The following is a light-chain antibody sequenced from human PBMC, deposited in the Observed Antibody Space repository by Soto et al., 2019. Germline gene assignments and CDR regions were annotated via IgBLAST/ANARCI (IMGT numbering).Light chain of an antibody. J-gene: IGKJ2*01. Sequence: DIVMTQSPLSLPVTPGEPASIPCRSSQSLLHSNGYNYLDWYLQKPGQSPQLLIYWGSNRSSGVPERFSGSGSGRDFTLKSSRVEAEDVGVYYCMQALQTPYTFGQGTKLEIK. CDR2: WGS. CDR3: MQALQTPYT. V-gene: IGKV2-28*01. CDR1: QSLLHSNGYNY.